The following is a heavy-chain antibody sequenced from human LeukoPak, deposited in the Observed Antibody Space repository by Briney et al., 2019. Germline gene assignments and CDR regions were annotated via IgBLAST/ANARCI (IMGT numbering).Heavy chain of an antibody. V-gene: IGHV4-61*08. J-gene: IGHJ4*02. CDR1: GGSISSGEYY. Sequence: SQTLSLTCTVSGGSISSGEYYWSWVRQPPGKGLEWIGYIYYSGSTNYNPSLKSRVTISVDTSKNQFSLKLTSVTAADTAVYYCARTSLADYWGQGTLVTVSS. CDR3: ARTSLADY. CDR2: IYYSGST.